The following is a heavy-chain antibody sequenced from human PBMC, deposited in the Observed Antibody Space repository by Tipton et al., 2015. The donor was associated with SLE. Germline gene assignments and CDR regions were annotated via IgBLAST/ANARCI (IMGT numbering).Heavy chain of an antibody. J-gene: IGHJ4*02. V-gene: IGHV4-59*01. Sequence: TLSLTCTVSGGSISSYYWNWIRQSPGKGLEWIGYIHYSRDTNYNPPLKSRVTISVDTSKNQLSLKLTSVTAADTAVYYCARGSVVADDYWGQGTLVTVSS. CDR3: ARGSVVADDY. CDR1: GGSISSYY. CDR2: IHYSRDT. D-gene: IGHD2-15*01.